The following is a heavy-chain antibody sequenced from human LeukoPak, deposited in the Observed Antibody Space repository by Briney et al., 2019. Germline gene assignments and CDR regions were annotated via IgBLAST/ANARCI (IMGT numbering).Heavy chain of an antibody. D-gene: IGHD3-22*01. CDR3: ARAWDDKLGMDV. J-gene: IGHJ6*02. Sequence: SETLSLTCTVSGGSISSYYWSWIRQPPGKGLEWIGYIYYSGSTNYNPSLKSRVTISVDTSKNQFSLKLSSVTAADTAVYYCARAWDDKLGMDVWGQGTTVTVSS. CDR2: IYYSGST. V-gene: IGHV4-59*01. CDR1: GGSISSYY.